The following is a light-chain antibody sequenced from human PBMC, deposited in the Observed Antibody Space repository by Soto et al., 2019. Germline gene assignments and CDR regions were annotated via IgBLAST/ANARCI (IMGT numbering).Light chain of an antibody. CDR1: QSVYSN. J-gene: IGKJ4*01. V-gene: IGKV3-15*01. CDR3: QQYSNWPPVT. CDR2: GAS. Sequence: EIVMTQSPATLSVSPGERASLSCRASQSVYSNLAWYQQRPGQAPRLLIYGASTRGTGIPDRFSGSGSGTEFTLTISSLQSEDFAVYYFQQYSNWPPVTFGGGIKVEIK.